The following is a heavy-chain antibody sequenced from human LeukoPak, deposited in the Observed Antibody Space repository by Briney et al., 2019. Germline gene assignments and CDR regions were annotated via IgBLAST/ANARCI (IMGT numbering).Heavy chain of an antibody. CDR3: AKGVGDLDYFDY. CDR2: ISYDGSNK. Sequence: GGSLRLSCAASGXTFSSYGMHWVRQAPGKGLEWVAVISYDGSNKYYADSVKGRFTISRDNSKNTVYLQMNSLRAEDTAVYYCAKGVGDLDYFDYWGQGTLVTVSS. V-gene: IGHV3-30*18. D-gene: IGHD3-10*01. CDR1: GXTFSSYG. J-gene: IGHJ4*02.